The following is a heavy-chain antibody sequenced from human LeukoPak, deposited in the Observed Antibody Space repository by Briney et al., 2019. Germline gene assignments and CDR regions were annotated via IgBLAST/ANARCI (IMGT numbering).Heavy chain of an antibody. CDR1: GFTFSSYS. D-gene: IGHD2-15*01. CDR3: ARGGYCSGGSCPQEWYFDL. Sequence: GGSLRLSCAASGFTFSSYSMKWVRQAPGQGLEGVSSINSNSRYIYYADSVKGRFTISRDAAKNSLFLQMNSLRSEDTAVYYCARGGYCSGGSCPQEWYFDLWGRGTLVTVSS. J-gene: IGHJ2*01. V-gene: IGHV3-21*04. CDR2: INSNSRYI.